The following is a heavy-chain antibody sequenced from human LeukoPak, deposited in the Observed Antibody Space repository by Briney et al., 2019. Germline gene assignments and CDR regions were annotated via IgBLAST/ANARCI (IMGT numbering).Heavy chain of an antibody. Sequence: SETLSLTCAVSGYSISSGYYWGWIRQPPGKGLEWIGSICHSGSTYYNPSLKSRVTISVDTSKNQFSLKLSSVTAADTAVYYCASEWLGEDAFDIWGQGTMVTVSS. CDR2: ICHSGST. CDR1: GYSISSGYY. CDR3: ASEWLGEDAFDI. V-gene: IGHV4-38-2*01. J-gene: IGHJ3*02. D-gene: IGHD6-19*01.